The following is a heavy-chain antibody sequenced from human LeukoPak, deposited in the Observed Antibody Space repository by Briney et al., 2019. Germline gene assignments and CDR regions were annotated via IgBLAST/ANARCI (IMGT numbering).Heavy chain of an antibody. CDR3: AEGRDSSGYYLYFDY. CDR1: GFTFSSYA. J-gene: IGHJ4*02. Sequence: GGSLRLSCAASGFTFSSYAMSWVRQAPGKGLEWVSAISGSGGSTYYADSVKGRFTISRDNSKNTLYLQMNSLRAEDTAVYYCAEGRDSSGYYLYFDYWGQGTLVTVSS. D-gene: IGHD3-22*01. V-gene: IGHV3-23*01. CDR2: ISGSGGST.